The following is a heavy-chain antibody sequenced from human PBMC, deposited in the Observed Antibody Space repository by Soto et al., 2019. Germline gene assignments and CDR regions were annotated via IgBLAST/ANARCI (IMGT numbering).Heavy chain of an antibody. CDR2: INPSDGNR. Sequence: GASVKVSCKASGYTFTSYGINWVRQAPGQGLEWMGWINPSDGNRNFAQKFEDRVTMTTATSTNTVFLELRSLKSDDTAKNYWARDRLRGYDSSGFYTWGQGTMVTVS. V-gene: IGHV1-18*01. J-gene: IGHJ4*02. CDR3: ARDRLRGYDSSGFYT. D-gene: IGHD3-22*01. CDR1: GYTFTSYG.